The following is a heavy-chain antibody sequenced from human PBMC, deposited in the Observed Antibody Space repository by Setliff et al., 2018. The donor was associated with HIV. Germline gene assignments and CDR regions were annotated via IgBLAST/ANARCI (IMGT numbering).Heavy chain of an antibody. CDR2: IKEDGSEK. D-gene: IGHD3-16*02. J-gene: IGHJ4*02. CDR1: GFTFRSYW. Sequence: GGSLRLSCAASGFTFRSYWLSWVRQAPGKGLEWVASIKEDGSEKYYVDSGKGRFTISRDNAKNSLFLQVNSLRAEDTAVYYCRGGVIVIDYWGQGTLVTVSS. CDR3: RGGVIVIDY. V-gene: IGHV3-7*03.